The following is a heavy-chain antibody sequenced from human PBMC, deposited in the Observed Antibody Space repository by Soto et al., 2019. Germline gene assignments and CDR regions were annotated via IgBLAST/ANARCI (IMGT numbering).Heavy chain of an antibody. Sequence: QVQLQESGPGLVKPSGTLSLTCAVSGGSISSSYWWSWVRQPPGKGLEWIGDIYHSGKTNYNPSLKSRVTISVDKSKNQFSLNLSSVTAADTAVYYCARVIAAAVHWFDPWGQGTLVTVSS. J-gene: IGHJ5*02. D-gene: IGHD6-13*01. CDR3: ARVIAAAVHWFDP. CDR1: GGSISSSYW. V-gene: IGHV4-4*02. CDR2: IYHSGKT.